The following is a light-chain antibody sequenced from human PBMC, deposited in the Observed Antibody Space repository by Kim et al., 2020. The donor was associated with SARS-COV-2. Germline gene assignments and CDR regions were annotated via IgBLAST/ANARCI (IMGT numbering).Light chain of an antibody. Sequence: SSGEKATLACRASQSVTNNYVAWYQQKPGQAPRLVIYGASTRATDMPDRFSASGSGTDFTLTISRLEPEDFAVYYCHQYGTSLRTFGQGTKVDIK. V-gene: IGKV3-20*01. J-gene: IGKJ1*01. CDR2: GAS. CDR1: QSVTNNY. CDR3: HQYGTSLRT.